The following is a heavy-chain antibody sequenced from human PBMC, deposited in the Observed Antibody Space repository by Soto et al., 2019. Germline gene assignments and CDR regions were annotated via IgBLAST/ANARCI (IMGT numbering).Heavy chain of an antibody. CDR1: GGTFSSYA. Sequence: GASVKVSCKASGGTFSSYAISWVRQAPGQGLEWMGGIIPIFGTANYAQKFQGRVTITADESTSTAYMELSSLRSEDTAVYYCAYLTGELIAPPGVRRGYFDYWGRGTLVTVSS. J-gene: IGHJ4*02. D-gene: IGHD7-27*01. V-gene: IGHV1-69*13. CDR2: IIPIFGTA. CDR3: AYLTGELIAPPGVRRGYFDY.